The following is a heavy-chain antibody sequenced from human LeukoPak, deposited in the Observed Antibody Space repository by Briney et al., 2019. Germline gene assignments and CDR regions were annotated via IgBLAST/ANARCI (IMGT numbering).Heavy chain of an antibody. CDR3: ARDQNPVPFDY. Sequence: GGSLRLSCAASGFTFATYAMSWVRQAPGKGLEWVSSISSSSSYIYYADSVKGRFTISRDNAKNSLYLQMNSLRAEDTAVYYCARDQNPVPFDYWGQGTLVTVSS. J-gene: IGHJ4*02. CDR2: ISSSSSYI. D-gene: IGHD4-17*01. CDR1: GFTFATYA. V-gene: IGHV3-21*01.